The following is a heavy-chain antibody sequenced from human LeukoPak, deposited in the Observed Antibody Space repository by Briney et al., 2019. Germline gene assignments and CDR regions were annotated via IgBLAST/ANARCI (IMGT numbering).Heavy chain of an antibody. Sequence: SEALSLTCTVSGGSISNGSYSWSWIRQPPGKGLEWIGYIYPRGSTYYNPSLKSRVILSLDKSANQFSLNLSSVTAADTAVYYCARFSPRAMGNYLDFWGQGTLVTVSS. CDR2: IYPRGST. CDR1: GGSISNGSYS. CDR3: ARFSPRAMGNYLDF. J-gene: IGHJ4*02. V-gene: IGHV4-30-2*01. D-gene: IGHD7-27*01.